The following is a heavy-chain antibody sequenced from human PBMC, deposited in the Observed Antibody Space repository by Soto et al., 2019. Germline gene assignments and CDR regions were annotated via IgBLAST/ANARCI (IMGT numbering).Heavy chain of an antibody. CDR3: ATPAAGAEYFQH. CDR2: IWYDGSNK. CDR1: GFTFSSYG. Sequence: PGGSLRLSCAASGFTFSSYGMHWVRQAPGKGLEWVAVIWYDGSNKYYADSVKGRFTISRDNSKNTLYLQMNSLRAEDTAVYYCATPAAGAEYFQHWGQGTLVTVSS. V-gene: IGHV3-33*01. J-gene: IGHJ1*01. D-gene: IGHD6-19*01.